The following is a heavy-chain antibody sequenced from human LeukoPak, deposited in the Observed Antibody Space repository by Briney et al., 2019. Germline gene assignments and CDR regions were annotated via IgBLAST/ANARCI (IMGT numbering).Heavy chain of an antibody. CDR1: GYTFTSYY. CDR2: INPSGGST. J-gene: IGHJ4*02. D-gene: IGHD3-10*01. Sequence: ASVKVSCKASGYTFTSYYMHWVRQAPGQGLEWMGIINPSGGSTSYAQKFQGRVTMTRDTSTSTVYMELSSLRSEDTAVYYCARDLDYYGSGSPTFDYWGQGTLVTVSS. V-gene: IGHV1-46*01. CDR3: ARDLDYYGSGSPTFDY.